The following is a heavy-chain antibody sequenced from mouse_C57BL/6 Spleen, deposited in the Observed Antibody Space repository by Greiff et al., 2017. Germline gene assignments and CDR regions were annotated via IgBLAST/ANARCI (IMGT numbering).Heavy chain of an antibody. Sequence: QVQLQQSGAELARPGASVKLSCKASGYTFTSYGISWVKQRTGQGLAWIGEIYPRSGNTTYNEKLKGKATLTADKSSSTAYMELRSLTSDGSAVYFCAMDYGSSSFADWGQGTLVTVSA. J-gene: IGHJ3*01. V-gene: IGHV1-81*01. CDR3: AMDYGSSSFAD. CDR2: IYPRSGNT. D-gene: IGHD1-1*01. CDR1: GYTFTSYG.